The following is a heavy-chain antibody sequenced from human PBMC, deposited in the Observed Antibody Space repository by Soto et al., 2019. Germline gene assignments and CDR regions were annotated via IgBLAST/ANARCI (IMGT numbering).Heavy chain of an antibody. CDR1: GFTFSNYG. CDR3: AKDGNYGDYVSAMDV. D-gene: IGHD4-17*01. V-gene: IGHV3-30*18. Sequence: LRLSCTASGFTFSNYGMHWVRQAPGKGLEWVAVISYDGKNKYYGDSVKGRFTISRDNSKNTLYLQMNSLRAEDTAVYYCAKDGNYGDYVSAMDVWGQGTMVTVSS. CDR2: ISYDGKNK. J-gene: IGHJ6*02.